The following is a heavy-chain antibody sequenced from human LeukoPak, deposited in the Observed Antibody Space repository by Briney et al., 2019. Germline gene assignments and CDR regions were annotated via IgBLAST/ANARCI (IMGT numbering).Heavy chain of an antibody. CDR3: ARRNVLTEGEAFDV. CDR1: GGSTSSYY. D-gene: IGHD3-9*01. J-gene: IGHJ3*01. CDR2: IYNSRST. Sequence: SETLSLTCTVSGGSTSSYYWTWIRQPPGERLEWIGYIYNSRSTNYNPALNSRVTISADASKNQFSLKLNSVTAADTAVYYCARRNVLTEGEAFDVWGQGTMVTVPS. V-gene: IGHV4-59*08.